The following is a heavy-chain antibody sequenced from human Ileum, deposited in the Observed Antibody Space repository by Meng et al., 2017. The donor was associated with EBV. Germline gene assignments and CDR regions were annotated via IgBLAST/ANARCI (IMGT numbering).Heavy chain of an antibody. CDR1: VGSSSSSNC. V-gene: IGHV4-4*03. D-gene: IGHD6-19*01. CDR3: AIVGQWLPIDY. CDR2: IYHSGST. J-gene: IGHJ4*02. Sequence: QFPLHASGPVLADPPGTLVPPCACSVGSSSSSNCWSLVRQPPWTGLEWIGAIYHSGSTNYNPSLKSRVTISVDKSKNQFSLNLSSVTAADTAGYYCAIVGQWLPIDYWGQGTLVTVSS.